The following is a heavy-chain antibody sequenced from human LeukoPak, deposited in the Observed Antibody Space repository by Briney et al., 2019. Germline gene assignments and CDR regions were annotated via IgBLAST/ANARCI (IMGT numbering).Heavy chain of an antibody. D-gene: IGHD2-21*02. CDR3: AKGLTARSPYGVDV. CDR2: ISWNSGSI. CDR1: GFSIDDYA. J-gene: IGHJ6*02. V-gene: IGHV3-9*01. Sequence: PGGSLRLSCAASGFSIDDYAMHWVRQAPGEGLEWVSGISWNSGSIDYADSVKGRFTVSRENAKNSLYLHMNSLRTEDTALYYCAKGLTARSPYGVDVWGQGTTVTVSS.